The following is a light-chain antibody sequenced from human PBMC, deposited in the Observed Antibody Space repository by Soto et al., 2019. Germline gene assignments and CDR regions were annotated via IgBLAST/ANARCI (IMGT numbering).Light chain of an antibody. Sequence: QSALTQPASVSWAPGQSITISCSGNSSGSGSYNHVAWYQQFPGKSPKLMIYAVSDRPSGVSDRFSGSKSGITASLTISGLQHDDEPDSSCFSYSDRQSDLFGTGTKGTVL. CDR2: AVS. CDR1: SSGSGSYNH. CDR3: FSYSDRQSDL. V-gene: IGLV2-14*03. J-gene: IGLJ1*01.